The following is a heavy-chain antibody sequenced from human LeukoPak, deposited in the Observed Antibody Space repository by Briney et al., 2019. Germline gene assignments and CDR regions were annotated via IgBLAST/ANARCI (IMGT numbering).Heavy chain of an antibody. J-gene: IGHJ4*02. CDR2: INSDGSST. CDR1: GFTFSSYW. D-gene: IGHD6-19*01. Sequence: GGSLRLSCADSGFTFSSYWMHWVRHAPGKRLVWVSRINSDGSSTSYADSVKGRFTISRDNAKNTLYLQMNSLRAEDTAVYYCARGGIAVAGFDYWGQGTLVTVSS. CDR3: ARGGIAVAGFDY. V-gene: IGHV3-74*01.